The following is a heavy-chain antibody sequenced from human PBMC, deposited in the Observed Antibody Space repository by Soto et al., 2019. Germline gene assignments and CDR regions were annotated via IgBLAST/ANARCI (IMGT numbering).Heavy chain of an antibody. CDR3: AREDYGPFHNSFDP. CDR2: ISHSGST. D-gene: IGHD4-17*01. V-gene: IGHV4-31*03. Sequence: TVSGGSISSAAYYLSCIRQHPGKGLEWLGYISHSGSTYYTPSLKSRVIISADTSKNQFSLKLNSVTAADTAVYYCAREDYGPFHNSFDPWGQGTLVTVSS. J-gene: IGHJ5*02. CDR1: GGSISSAAYY.